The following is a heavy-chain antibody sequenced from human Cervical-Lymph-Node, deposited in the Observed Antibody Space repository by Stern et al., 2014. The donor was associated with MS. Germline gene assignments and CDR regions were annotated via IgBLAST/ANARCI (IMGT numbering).Heavy chain of an antibody. CDR1: GYTFTSYW. Sequence: VQLVQSGPEVKRPGESLKISCQASGYTFTSYWIGGVRQMPGKGLEWIAIIFPGGSDIRYSPSFQGQVPISADKSSSTAYLQWNTLKASDTAIYYCARQRYFDYWGQGTLVTVSS. J-gene: IGHJ4*02. CDR2: IFPGGSDI. CDR3: ARQRYFDY. V-gene: IGHV5-51*01.